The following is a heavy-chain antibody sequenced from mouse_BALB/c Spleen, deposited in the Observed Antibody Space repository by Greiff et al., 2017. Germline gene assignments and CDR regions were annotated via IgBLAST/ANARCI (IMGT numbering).Heavy chain of an antibody. Sequence: VMLVESGPGLVQPSQSLSITCTVSGFSLTSYGVHWVRQSPGKGLEWLGVIWSGGSTDYNAAFISRLSISKDNSKSQVFFKMNSLQANDTAIYYCATPYYGSSPYAMDYWGQGTSVTVSS. D-gene: IGHD1-1*01. V-gene: IGHV2-2*02. CDR2: IWSGGST. CDR1: GFSLTSYG. CDR3: ATPYYGSSPYAMDY. J-gene: IGHJ4*01.